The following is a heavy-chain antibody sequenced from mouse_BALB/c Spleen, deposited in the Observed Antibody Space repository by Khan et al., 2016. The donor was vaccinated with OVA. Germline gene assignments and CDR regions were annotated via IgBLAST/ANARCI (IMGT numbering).Heavy chain of an antibody. V-gene: IGHV1-63*02. CDR1: GYTFTNYW. Sequence: QVQLQQSGAELVRPGTSVKMSCKTAGYTFTNYWIGWVKQRPGHGLEWIGDIYPGSGNTNYNEKFTGKATLTADTSSSTAYMHRSSLTSEDSAIYSCARPYYYGSSYDTMDAWGQGTSVTVSS. J-gene: IGHJ4*01. CDR3: ARPYYYGSSYDTMDA. CDR2: IYPGSGNT. D-gene: IGHD1-1*01.